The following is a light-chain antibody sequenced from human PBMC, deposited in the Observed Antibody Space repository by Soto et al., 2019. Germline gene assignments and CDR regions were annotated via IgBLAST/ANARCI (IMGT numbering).Light chain of an antibody. V-gene: IGKV3-20*01. CDR2: GAS. Sequence: EIVLTQSPGTLSLSPGDRATLSCRASQSISSSHLAWYQQNPGQAPRLLIYGASTRATGIPGRFSGSGSETDFTLTISRLEPEDFAVYYCQQFDTSPWTFGQGTKVDIK. CDR3: QQFDTSPWT. CDR1: QSISSSH. J-gene: IGKJ1*01.